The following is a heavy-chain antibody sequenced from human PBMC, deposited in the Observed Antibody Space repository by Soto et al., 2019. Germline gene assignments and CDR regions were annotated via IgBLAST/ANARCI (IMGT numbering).Heavy chain of an antibody. CDR2: ISYDGSKK. CDR1: GLTFSAYG. Sequence: ESGGGVVQPGRSLRLSCEASGLTFSAYGMHWVRQAPGKGLEWVATISYDGSKKYFGDSLKGRFTISRDNSKSTLYLEMNSLRTEDTAVYYCAKASHCNKGRCSLGLIGDRAFDIWGQGTMVTVSS. CDR3: AKASHCNKGRCSLGLIGDRAFDI. V-gene: IGHV3-30*18. D-gene: IGHD2-8*01. J-gene: IGHJ3*02.